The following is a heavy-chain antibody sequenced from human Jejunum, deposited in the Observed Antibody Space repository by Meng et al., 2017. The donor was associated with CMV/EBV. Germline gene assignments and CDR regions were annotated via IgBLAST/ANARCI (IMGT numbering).Heavy chain of an antibody. CDR1: FTLSSRC. D-gene: IGHD3-22*01. V-gene: IGHV3-7*01. CDR2: IKEDGSER. J-gene: IGHJ4*02. Sequence: FTLSSRCRSWVRQAPGKGLEWVANIKEDGSERYYVDSVKGRFTISRDNARNSLYLQMSSLRAEDTAVYYCAKSGRADSSNYYYFDNWGQGTLVTVSS. CDR3: AKSGRADSSNYYYFDN.